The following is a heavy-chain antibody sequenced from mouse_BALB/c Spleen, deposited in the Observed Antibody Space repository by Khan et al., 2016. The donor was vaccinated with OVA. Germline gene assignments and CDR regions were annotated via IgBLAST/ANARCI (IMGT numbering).Heavy chain of an antibody. CDR2: ISTCGTTP. J-gene: IGHJ3*01. Sequence: EVELVESGGGFMQPGGSLKLSCATSGFTFTDYYMYWVRQTPERRLDWVASISTCGTTPSSPDTVRGRFTISSDTANNTLYLQMSLLTSEDTAMYYCAREGDGGGLAYWGQGTLVTVSA. V-gene: IGHV5-12*02. CDR3: AREGDGGGLAY. D-gene: IGHD1-1*02. CDR1: GFTFTDYY.